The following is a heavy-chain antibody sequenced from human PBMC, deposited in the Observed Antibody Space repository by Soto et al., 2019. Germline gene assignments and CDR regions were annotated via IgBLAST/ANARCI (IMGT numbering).Heavy chain of an antibody. CDR1: GFTFSSYS. CDR3: ARDRVWFGADYYYYYMDV. V-gene: IGHV3-48*01. CDR2: ISSSSSTI. Sequence: GSLRLSCAASGFTFSSYSMNWVRQAPGKGLEWVSYISSSSSTIYYADSVKGRFTISRDNAKNSLYLQMNSLRAEDTAVYYCARDRVWFGADYYYYYMDVWGKGTTVTVSS. J-gene: IGHJ6*03. D-gene: IGHD3-10*01.